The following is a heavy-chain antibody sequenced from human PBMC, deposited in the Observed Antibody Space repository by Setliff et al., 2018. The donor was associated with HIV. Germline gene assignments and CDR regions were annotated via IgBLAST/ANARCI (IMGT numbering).Heavy chain of an antibody. V-gene: IGHV1-58*02. CDR3: AARPGVDSSGYYDYYYMDF. J-gene: IGHJ6*03. D-gene: IGHD3-22*01. CDR1: GFTFNTSA. Sequence: SVKVSCKASGFTFNTSAIQWVRQARGRRLEWIGWSVVGSGNTNYAQKFQERVTITRDMSTSTSYMELTNLRSEDTAVYYCAARPGVDSSGYYDYYYMDFWAKGTTVTVSS. CDR2: SVVGSGNT.